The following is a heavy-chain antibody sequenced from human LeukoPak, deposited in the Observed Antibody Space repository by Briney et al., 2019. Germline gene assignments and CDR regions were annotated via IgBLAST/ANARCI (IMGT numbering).Heavy chain of an antibody. Sequence: ASVKVSCKASGYTFTSYDINWVRQATGQGLERMGWMNPNSGNTGYAQKFQGRVTMTRNTSISTAYMELSSLRSEDTAVYYCARDGDGSSWFDYWGQGTLVTVSS. J-gene: IGHJ4*02. CDR2: MNPNSGNT. V-gene: IGHV1-8*01. CDR3: ARDGDGSSWFDY. D-gene: IGHD6-13*01. CDR1: GYTFTSYD.